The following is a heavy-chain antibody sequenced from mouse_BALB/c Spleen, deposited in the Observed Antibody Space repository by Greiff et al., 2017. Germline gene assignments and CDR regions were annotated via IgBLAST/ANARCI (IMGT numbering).Heavy chain of an antibody. Sequence: EVKLVESGPGLVKPSQSLSLTCTVTGYSITSDYAWNWIRQFPGNKLEWMGYISYSGSTSYNPSLKSRISITRDTSKNQFFLQLNSVTTEDTATYYCARANSLFITTVVATKWYFDVWGAGTTVTVSS. D-gene: IGHD1-1*01. J-gene: IGHJ1*01. CDR2: ISYSGST. CDR3: ARANSLFITTVVATKWYFDV. V-gene: IGHV3-2*02. CDR1: GYSITSDYA.